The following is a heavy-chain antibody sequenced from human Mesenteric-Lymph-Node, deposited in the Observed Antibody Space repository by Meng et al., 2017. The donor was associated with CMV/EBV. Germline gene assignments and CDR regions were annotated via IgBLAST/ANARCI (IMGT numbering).Heavy chain of an antibody. D-gene: IGHD3-10*01. CDR1: GYSFTSYY. CDR3: ARDPRGSGSFDF. J-gene: IGHJ4*02. CDR2: INPSGGSP. Sequence: CKTSGYSFTSYYIHWVRQAPGQGLEWMGIINPSGGSPSYAQKFQGRVTMTRDTSTTTVYMEVSSLTSKDTAVYYCARDPRGSGSFDFWGQGTLVTVSS. V-gene: IGHV1-46*01.